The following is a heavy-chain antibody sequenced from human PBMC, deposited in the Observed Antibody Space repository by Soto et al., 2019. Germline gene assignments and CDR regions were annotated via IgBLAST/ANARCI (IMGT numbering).Heavy chain of an antibody. J-gene: IGHJ6*02. CDR3: AKDLGELRYFDWLIYYYGMDV. CDR2: ISYDGSNK. D-gene: IGHD3-9*01. V-gene: IGHV3-30*18. CDR1: GFTFSSYG. Sequence: PGGSLRLSCAASGFTFSSYGMHWVRQAPGKGLEWVAVISYDGSNKYYADSVKGRFTISRDNSKNTLYLQMNSLRAEDTAVYYCAKDLGELRYFDWLIYYYGMDVWG.